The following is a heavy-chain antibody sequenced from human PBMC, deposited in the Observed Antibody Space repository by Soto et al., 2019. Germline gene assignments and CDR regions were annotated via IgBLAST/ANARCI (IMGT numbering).Heavy chain of an antibody. Sequence: GGSLRLSCAASGFTFSSYSMNWVRQAPGKGLEWVSSISSSSSYIYYADSVKGRFTISRDNAKNSLYLQMNSLRAEDTAVYYCARDVDYYDSSGYYSVIVDAFDIWGQGTVVTVSS. J-gene: IGHJ3*02. CDR3: ARDVDYYDSSGYYSVIVDAFDI. CDR2: ISSSSSYI. D-gene: IGHD3-22*01. CDR1: GFTFSSYS. V-gene: IGHV3-21*01.